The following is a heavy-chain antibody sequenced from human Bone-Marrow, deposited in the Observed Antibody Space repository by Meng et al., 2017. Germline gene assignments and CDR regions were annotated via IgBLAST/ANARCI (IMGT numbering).Heavy chain of an antibody. CDR3: ASPGSSGSYDSLDF. J-gene: IGHJ4*02. CDR2: IYPGDSET. D-gene: IGHD1-26*01. CDR1: GYSFSTYW. V-gene: IGHV5-51*04. Sequence: GESLKISCKGSGYSFSTYWLAWVRQMPGKGLEWMGIIYPGDSETRYSPSFQGQVTISADKPISTAYLQWSSLKASDTDMYYCASPGSSGSYDSLDFWGQGTLVTVSS.